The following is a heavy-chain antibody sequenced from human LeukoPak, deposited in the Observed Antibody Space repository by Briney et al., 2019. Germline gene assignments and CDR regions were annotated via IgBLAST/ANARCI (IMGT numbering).Heavy chain of an antibody. D-gene: IGHD2-2*01. CDR3: ARVAHCSSTSCSDY. CDR1: GGTFSSYA. V-gene: IGHV1-69*04. J-gene: IGHJ4*01. CDR2: IIPILGIA. Sequence: ASVKASCKASGGTFSSYAISWVRQAPGQGLEWMGRIIPILGIANYAQKFQGRVTITADKSTSTAYMELSSLRSEDTAVYYCARVAHCSSTSCSDYWGHGTLVTVSS.